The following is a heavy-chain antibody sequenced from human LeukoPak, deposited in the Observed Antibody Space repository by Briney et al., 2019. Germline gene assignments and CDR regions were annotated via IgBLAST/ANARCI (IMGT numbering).Heavy chain of an antibody. V-gene: IGHV3-21*01. Sequence: GGPLRLSCAASGFTFSSYSMNWVRQAPGKGLEWVSSISSSSSYIYYADSVKGRFTISRDNAKNSLYLQMNSLRAEDTAVYYCARDGPMVRGVIGDYYYYYYMDVWGKGTTVTVSS. CDR2: ISSSSSYI. CDR3: ARDGPMVRGVIGDYYYYYYMDV. J-gene: IGHJ6*03. CDR1: GFTFSSYS. D-gene: IGHD3-10*01.